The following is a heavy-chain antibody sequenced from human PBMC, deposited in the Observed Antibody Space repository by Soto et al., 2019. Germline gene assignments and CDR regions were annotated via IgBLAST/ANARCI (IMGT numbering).Heavy chain of an antibody. D-gene: IGHD1-26*01. CDR1: GFTFSTYA. CDR3: ARDPSHAYYTLFYYYDY. V-gene: IGHV3-23*01. Sequence: VQLLESGGGLVQPGGSLRLSCVASGFTFSTYAMGWVRQAPGKGLEWVSSISGSGSKTYYADSVKGRFTISRDDSKSTLYLQMNSLRAEDTAVYYCARDPSHAYYTLFYYYDYWGQGALVTVSS. J-gene: IGHJ4*02. CDR2: ISGSGSKT.